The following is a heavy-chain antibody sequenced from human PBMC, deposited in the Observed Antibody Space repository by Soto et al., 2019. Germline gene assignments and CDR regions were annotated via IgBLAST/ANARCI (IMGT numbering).Heavy chain of an antibody. CDR2: VKQDGSEM. CDR3: ARDPGITSGWYYFDY. V-gene: IGHV3-7*03. D-gene: IGHD6-19*01. Sequence: GGSLRLSCAASGFTFNNHWMTWVHQAPGKGLEWVASVKQDGSEMYYVDSVKGRFTISRDNAKNSLFLQLNSLRAEDTAMYYCARDPGITSGWYYFDYWGQGTLVTVSS. CDR1: GFTFNNHW. J-gene: IGHJ4*02.